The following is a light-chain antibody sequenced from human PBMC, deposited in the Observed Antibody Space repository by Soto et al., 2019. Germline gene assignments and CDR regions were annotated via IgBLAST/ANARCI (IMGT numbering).Light chain of an antibody. Sequence: EIVLTQSPGTLSLSPGEGATLSCRASQSISSSYLAWYQQKPGQAPRLLIYGASSRATGIPDRFSGSGSGTDFTLNISRLEPEDFAVYYCQRYGSSPLSTWTFGQGTKVEIK. CDR1: QSISSSY. J-gene: IGKJ1*01. CDR3: QRYGSSPLSTWT. CDR2: GAS. V-gene: IGKV3-20*01.